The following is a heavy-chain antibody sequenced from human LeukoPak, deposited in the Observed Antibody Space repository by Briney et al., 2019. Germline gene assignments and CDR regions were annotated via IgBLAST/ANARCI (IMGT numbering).Heavy chain of an antibody. CDR2: IKQDGSEK. V-gene: IGHV3-7*01. CDR1: GFTFSSYW. CDR3: ARERVVPAATPAIPYYYYYGMDV. Sequence: GGSLRLSCAASGFTFSSYWMSWVRQAPGKGLEWVANIKQDGSEKYYVDSVKGRFTISRDNAKNSLYLQMNSLRAEDTAVYYCARERVVPAATPAIPYYYYYGMDVWGQGTTVTVSS. D-gene: IGHD2-2*01. J-gene: IGHJ6*02.